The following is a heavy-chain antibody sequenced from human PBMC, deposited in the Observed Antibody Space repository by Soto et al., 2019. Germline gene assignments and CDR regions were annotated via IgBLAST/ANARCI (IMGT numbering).Heavy chain of an antibody. Sequence: SETLSLTCTVSNGSIYSSVSYWGWVRQPPGKGLEWLGSIYYTGSTFYNPSLQSRVTISVDPSTKQFSLNLRSVTAADTAVYYCARGYGRNFDYWGQGTLVTVSS. CDR3: ARGYGRNFDY. V-gene: IGHV4-39*07. CDR1: NGSIYSSVSY. J-gene: IGHJ4*02. D-gene: IGHD5-18*01. CDR2: IYYTGST.